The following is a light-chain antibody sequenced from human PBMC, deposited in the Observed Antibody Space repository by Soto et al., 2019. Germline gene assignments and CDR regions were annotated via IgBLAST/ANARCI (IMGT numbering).Light chain of an antibody. CDR1: SSNIETNS. J-gene: IGLJ3*02. Sequence: QSVLTQPPSASGTPGQRVSISCSGGSSNIETNSVNWYLQLPGTAPKLIIYSDNQRPSGVPVRFSASKSGSSASLAISGLQSEDEADYYCAAWDDSLSGWVFGGGTKVTV. CDR2: SDN. CDR3: AAWDDSLSGWV. V-gene: IGLV1-44*01.